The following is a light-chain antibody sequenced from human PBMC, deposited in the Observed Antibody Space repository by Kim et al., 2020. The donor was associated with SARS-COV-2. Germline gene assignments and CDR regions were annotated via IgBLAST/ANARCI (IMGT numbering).Light chain of an antibody. J-gene: IGKJ2*01. V-gene: IGKV1-27*01. CDR1: QGISSY. CDR3: QNYNSAPYT. CDR2: AAA. Sequence: DIHMTQSPSSLSASVGDRVTITCRASQGISSYLVWYQQKPGKPPAFLIYAAATLQPGVPSRFSGSGSGTDFTLTISSLQPEDVATYYCQNYNSAPYTFGQGTKLEI.